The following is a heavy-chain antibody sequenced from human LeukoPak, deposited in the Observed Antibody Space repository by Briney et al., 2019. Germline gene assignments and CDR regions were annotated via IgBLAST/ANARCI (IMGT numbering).Heavy chain of an antibody. CDR1: GFTFSNAW. D-gene: IGHD2-2*01. CDR2: VKSKTDGGTT. Sequence: PGGSLRLSCAASGFTFSNAWMSWVRQAPGKGLEWVGRVKSKTDGGTTDYAAPVKGRFTISRDDSKNTLYLQMNSLRAEDTAVYYCAKAGPIVVVPAAMADDYWGQGTLVTVSS. J-gene: IGHJ4*02. CDR3: AKAGPIVVVPAAMADDY. V-gene: IGHV3-15*01.